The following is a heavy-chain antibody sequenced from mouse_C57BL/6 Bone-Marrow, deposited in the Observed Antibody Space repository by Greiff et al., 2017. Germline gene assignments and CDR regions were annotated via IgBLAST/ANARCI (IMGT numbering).Heavy chain of an antibody. J-gene: IGHJ3*01. D-gene: IGHD2-2*01. Sequence: EVHLVESGGDLVKPGGSLKLSCAASGFTFSSYGMSWVRQTPDKRLEWVATISSGGSYTYYPDSVKGRFTISRDNAKNTLYLQMSSLKSEDTAMYCCAGGYEDAAWFAYWGQGTLVTVSA. CDR3: AGGYEDAAWFAY. CDR2: ISSGGSYT. V-gene: IGHV5-6*01. CDR1: GFTFSSYG.